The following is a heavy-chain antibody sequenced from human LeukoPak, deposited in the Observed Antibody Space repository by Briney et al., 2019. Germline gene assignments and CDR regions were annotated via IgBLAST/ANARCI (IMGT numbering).Heavy chain of an antibody. CDR1: GFTFSSYS. CDR3: ARSLQHLGSSYGMDV. V-gene: IGHV3-48*02. D-gene: IGHD3-3*02. Sequence: AGGSLRLSCAASGFTFSSYSMNWVRQAPGKGLEWVSYISSSSSTTYYADSVKGRFTISRDNAKNSLYLQMNSLRDEDTAVYYCARSLQHLGSSYGMDVWGQGTTVTVSS. J-gene: IGHJ6*02. CDR2: ISSSSSTT.